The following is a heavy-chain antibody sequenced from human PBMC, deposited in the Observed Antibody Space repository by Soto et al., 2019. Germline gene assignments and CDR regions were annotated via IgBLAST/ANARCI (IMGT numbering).Heavy chain of an antibody. CDR2: ISNSGGGT. J-gene: IGHJ6*03. Sequence: EVQLLESGGGLVQPGGSLRLSCAASGFTFSSYAMSWVRQAPGKGLEWVSTISNSGGGTYYADSVKDRFTISRDNSKNTLYLHMNSLRAEDTAVYYCGGAAAAYDFYYYMDVWGKGTTVSVSS. CDR3: GGAAAAYDFYYYMDV. D-gene: IGHD6-13*01. CDR1: GFTFSSYA. V-gene: IGHV3-23*01.